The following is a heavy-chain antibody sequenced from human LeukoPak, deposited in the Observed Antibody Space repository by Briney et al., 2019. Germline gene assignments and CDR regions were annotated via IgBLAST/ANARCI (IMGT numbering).Heavy chain of an antibody. CDR3: ARSNSTGDPFDY. CDR1: GYTFTGYY. CDR2: INPNSGGT. J-gene: IGHJ4*02. V-gene: IGHV1-2*02. D-gene: IGHD7-27*01. Sequence: ASVKVSCKASGYTFTGYYMHWVRQAPGQGLEWMGWINPNSGGTNYAQKFQGRVTMTRDTSISTAYMELSRLRSDDTAVYYCARSNSTGDPFDYWGQGTLVTVSS.